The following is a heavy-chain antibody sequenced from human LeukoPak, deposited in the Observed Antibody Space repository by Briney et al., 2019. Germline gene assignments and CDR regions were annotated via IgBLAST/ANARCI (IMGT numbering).Heavy chain of an antibody. J-gene: IGHJ6*02. CDR1: GFTFQDYS. D-gene: IGHD2-15*01. CDR2: ISWNSGSI. V-gene: IGHV3-9*01. CDR3: ANDAGPGRRDRSGSSGHDAVARSWDYYSSAMEV. Sequence: GGSLGLSCAASGFTFQDYSMHWVPHAPGKGLEGGSGISWNSGSIGYADSVKGRFTISRDNAKNSLYLQMNSLRAEDTAVYQCANDAGPGRRDRSGSSGHDAVARSWDYYSSAMEVWGQGTTVTVSS.